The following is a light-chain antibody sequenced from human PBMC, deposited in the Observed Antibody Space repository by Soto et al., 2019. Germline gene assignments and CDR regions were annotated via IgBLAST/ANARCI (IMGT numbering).Light chain of an antibody. Sequence: EIVITQSPATLSVSPGDRVTLSCRASQSVRTNVAWYQQKPGQAPRLLIDGTSTRAIGTQGRFSGSGSGTEFTLTISSLQSEDFAVYYCQQHHDWPPLRFGKGTKLEIK. CDR1: QSVRTN. V-gene: IGKV3-15*01. J-gene: IGKJ2*03. CDR3: QQHHDWPPLR. CDR2: GTS.